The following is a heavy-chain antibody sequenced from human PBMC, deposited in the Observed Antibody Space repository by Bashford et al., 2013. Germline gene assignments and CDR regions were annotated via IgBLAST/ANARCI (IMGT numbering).Heavy chain of an antibody. D-gene: IGHD5-18*01. Sequence: WIRQPPGKGLEWIGEINHSGSTNYNPSLKSRVTISVDTSKNQFSLRLSSVTAADTAVYYCARNVDTAIGSYYFDYWGQGTLVTVSS. J-gene: IGHJ4*02. CDR3: ARNVDTAIGSYYFDY. CDR2: INHSGST. V-gene: IGHV4-34*01.